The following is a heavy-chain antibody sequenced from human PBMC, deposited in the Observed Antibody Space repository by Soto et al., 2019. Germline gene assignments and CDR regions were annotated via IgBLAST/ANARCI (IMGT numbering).Heavy chain of an antibody. Sequence: GGSLRLSCAASGFTVSSNYMSWVRQAPGKGLEWVSVIYSGGSTYYADSVKGRLTISGDNSKNTLYLQMNSLRAADTAVYYCARQAVYSSGWFDYWGQGTLVTVSS. V-gene: IGHV3-53*01. D-gene: IGHD6-25*01. CDR2: IYSGGST. CDR3: ARQAVYSSGWFDY. CDR1: GFTVSSNY. J-gene: IGHJ4*02.